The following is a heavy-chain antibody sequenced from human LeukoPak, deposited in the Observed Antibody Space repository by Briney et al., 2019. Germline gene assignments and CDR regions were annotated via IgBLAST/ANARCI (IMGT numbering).Heavy chain of an antibody. Sequence: GGSLRLSCAASGFIFSSYSMNWVRQAPGKGLEWVSFISTSGSYIYYADSVKGRFTISRDNAKNSLYLQMNSLRAEDTAVYYCARGRGSGYYLREYDYFDYWGQGTLVTVSS. CDR1: GFIFSSYS. D-gene: IGHD3-3*01. J-gene: IGHJ4*02. V-gene: IGHV3-21*01. CDR2: ISTSGSYI. CDR3: ARGRGSGYYLREYDYFDY.